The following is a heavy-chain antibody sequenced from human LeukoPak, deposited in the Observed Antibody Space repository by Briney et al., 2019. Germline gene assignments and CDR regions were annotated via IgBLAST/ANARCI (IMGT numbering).Heavy chain of an antibody. D-gene: IGHD3-9*01. V-gene: IGHV3-74*01. CDR1: GFTFRSYW. J-gene: IGHJ5*02. CDR2: INSEGSSS. Sequence: GGSLRLSCAASGFTFRSYWMHWVRQVPGKGPVWVSRINSEGSSSSFADSVKGRFTISRDNAKNTLYLQMNSLRAEDTAVYYCARVLHFDWLVYHWGQGTLVTVSS. CDR3: ARVLHFDWLVYH.